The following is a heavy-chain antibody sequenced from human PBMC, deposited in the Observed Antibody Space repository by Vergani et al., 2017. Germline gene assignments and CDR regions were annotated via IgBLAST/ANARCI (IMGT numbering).Heavy chain of an antibody. CDR3: ARSAHTAMVPYFDY. CDR2: ISAYNGNT. D-gene: IGHD5-18*01. J-gene: IGHJ4*02. Sequence: QVQLVQSGAEVKKPGASVKVSCKASGYTFTSYGISWVRQAPGQGLEWMGWISAYNGNTNYAQQLQGRGTMTTDTSTSTAYMELRILRSDDTAVYYCARSAHTAMVPYFDYWSQGTLVTVSS. V-gene: IGHV1-18*01. CDR1: GYTFTSYG.